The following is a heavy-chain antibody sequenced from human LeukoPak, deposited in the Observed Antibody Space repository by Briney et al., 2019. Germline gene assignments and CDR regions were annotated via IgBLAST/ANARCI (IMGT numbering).Heavy chain of an antibody. J-gene: IGHJ1*01. CDR2: IIPILGIA. CDR3: ATDVYGGRSFQH. Sequence: SVTVSCKASGGTFSSYAISWVRQAPGQGLEWMGRIIPILGIAIYAQKFQGRVTMTEDTSTDTAYMELSSLRSEDTAVYYCATDVYGGRSFQHWGQGTLVTVSS. D-gene: IGHD4-23*01. CDR1: GGTFSSYA. V-gene: IGHV1-69*04.